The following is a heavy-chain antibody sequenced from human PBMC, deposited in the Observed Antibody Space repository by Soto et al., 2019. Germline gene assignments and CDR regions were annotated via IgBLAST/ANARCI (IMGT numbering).Heavy chain of an antibody. CDR3: ARDADSGIAAIIDY. Sequence: GGSLRLSCAASGFTCSRYGMHWVRQAPGKGLEWVAVIWYDGSNKYYADSVKGRFTISRDNSKNTLYLQMNSLRAEDTAVYYCARDADSGIAAIIDYWGQGTLVTVSS. J-gene: IGHJ4*02. D-gene: IGHD6-13*01. CDR2: IWYDGSNK. CDR1: GFTCSRYG. V-gene: IGHV3-33*01.